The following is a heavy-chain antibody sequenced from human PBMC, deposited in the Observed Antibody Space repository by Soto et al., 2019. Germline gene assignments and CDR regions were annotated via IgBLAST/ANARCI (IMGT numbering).Heavy chain of an antibody. CDR2: IYAAGGSK. CDR3: AKVPATDDYYGMDV. CDR1: GFNFGYYA. J-gene: IGHJ6*02. V-gene: IGHV3-23*01. Sequence: EVHLLESGGDLVQSGGSLRLSCAASGFNFGYYAMFWFRQAPGKRLEWVSTIYAAGGSKYYADSVKGRFTISRDNSNNTLYLQMNSLRGEDTAVYYCAKVPATDDYYGMDVWGQGTTVTVSS.